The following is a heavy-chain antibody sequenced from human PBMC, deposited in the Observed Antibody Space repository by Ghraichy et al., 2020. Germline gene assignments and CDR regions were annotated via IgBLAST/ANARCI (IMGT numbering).Heavy chain of an antibody. CDR2: IYPGDSDS. Sequence: GESLNISCKGSGYNFTNSWIGWVRQMPGKGLEWMGIIYPGDSDSRFSRSFQGHVTISADKSIRTAYLQWSSLKASDTAIYYCARGGYGFWSGYPYFFDNWGQGTLVTVSP. D-gene: IGHD3-3*01. CDR1: GYNFTNSW. V-gene: IGHV5-51*01. J-gene: IGHJ4*02. CDR3: ARGGYGFWSGYPYFFDN.